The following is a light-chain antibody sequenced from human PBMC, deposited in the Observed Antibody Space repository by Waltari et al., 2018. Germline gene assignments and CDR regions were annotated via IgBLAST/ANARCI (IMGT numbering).Light chain of an antibody. Sequence: ETMMTQSPDTLSVSPGERATLSCRASQSISSNLAWYQQKPGQAPRLLIFGVSTRATGIPARFSGSGSGTEFTLTISGLESEDFGIYYCQQYNNWPPEMYTFGQGTKLEI. J-gene: IGKJ2*01. V-gene: IGKV3D-15*01. CDR1: QSISSN. CDR2: GVS. CDR3: QQYNNWPPEMYT.